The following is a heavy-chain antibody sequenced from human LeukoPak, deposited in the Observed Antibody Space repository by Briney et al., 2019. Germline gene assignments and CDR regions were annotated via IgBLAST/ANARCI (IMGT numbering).Heavy chain of an antibody. J-gene: IGHJ4*02. V-gene: IGHV4-4*02. D-gene: IGHD5-18*01. Sequence: SETLSLTCAVSGGSIGDSYWWTWVRQPPGKGLEWIGEIFPSGTTNYNPSLKGRVTISLDKSKNQFSLKLSSMTAADTAVYFCARVGTRGYSYGRFDFWGQGTLLAVSS. CDR1: GGSIGDSYW. CDR2: IFPSGTT. CDR3: ARVGTRGYSYGRFDF.